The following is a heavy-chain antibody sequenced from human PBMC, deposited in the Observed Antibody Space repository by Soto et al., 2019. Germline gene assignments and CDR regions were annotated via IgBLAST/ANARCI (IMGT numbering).Heavy chain of an antibody. Sequence: PGESVTISGKGSGYSFTIYWIGWVLQMPGKGLEWMGSFYPSDYDATYNPSFQGHVTISADESISTAYLQWSSLQASDPAISYCVRRVFPSSSSRPYQFDFWGQGSRVSVSS. J-gene: IGHJ4*02. D-gene: IGHD6-6*01. V-gene: IGHV5-51*01. CDR2: FYPSDYDA. CDR3: VRRVFPSSSSRPYQFDF. CDR1: GYSFTIYW.